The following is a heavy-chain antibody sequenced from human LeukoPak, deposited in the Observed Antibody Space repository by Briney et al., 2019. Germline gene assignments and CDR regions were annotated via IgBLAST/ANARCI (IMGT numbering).Heavy chain of an antibody. D-gene: IGHD4-17*01. J-gene: IGHJ4*02. CDR3: ARETTVPTDFDY. V-gene: IGHV1-18*01. CDR2: ISAYNGNT. CDR1: GYTFTSYG. Sequence: GASVKVSCKASGYTFTSYGISWVRQAPGQGLEWMGWISAYNGNTNYAQKLQGRVTMTTDTSTSTVYMELRSLRSDDTAVYYCARETTVPTDFDYWGQGTLVTVSS.